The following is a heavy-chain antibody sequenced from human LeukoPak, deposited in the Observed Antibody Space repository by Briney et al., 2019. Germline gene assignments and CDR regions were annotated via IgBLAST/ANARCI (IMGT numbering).Heavy chain of an antibody. Sequence: SVKVSCKASGGSFSNYAISWVRQAPGQGLEWMGGIVPILSTTNYARKFQGRVTMTAGESTSTAYMELSSLRSDDTAVYYCARGPPPYTEGDLFYYYGLDVWGQGTTVTVSS. J-gene: IGHJ6*02. CDR1: GGSFSNYA. V-gene: IGHV1-69*13. CDR3: ARGPPPYTEGDLFYYYGLDV. D-gene: IGHD3-16*01. CDR2: IVPILSTT.